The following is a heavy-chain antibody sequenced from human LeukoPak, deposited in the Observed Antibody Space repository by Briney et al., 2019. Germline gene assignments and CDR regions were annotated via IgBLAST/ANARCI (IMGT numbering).Heavy chain of an antibody. D-gene: IGHD3-22*01. J-gene: IGHJ4*02. CDR3: AKDSSMIVVAGPDY. CDR1: GFTFSSYC. CDR2: ISYDGSNK. Sequence: GGSLRLSCAASGFTFSSYCMHWVRQAPGKGLEWVAVISYDGSNKYYADSVKGRFTISRDNSKNTLYLQMNSLRAEDTAVYYCAKDSSMIVVAGPDYWGQGTLVTVSS. V-gene: IGHV3-30*18.